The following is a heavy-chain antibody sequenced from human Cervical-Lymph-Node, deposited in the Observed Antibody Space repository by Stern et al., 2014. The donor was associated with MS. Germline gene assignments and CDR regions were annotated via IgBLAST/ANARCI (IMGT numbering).Heavy chain of an antibody. Sequence: QLVQSGGGLVKPGESLRLSCAASGFTFTNAWMSWVRQAPGKGLEWVGRIKSKTEGGTPDYAAPVKGRFTISRDDLKNKVYLQLSSLKTEDTAVSDLPITMVWGGNTVDVWGQGTTVIVSS. CDR1: GFTFTNAW. J-gene: IGHJ6*02. V-gene: IGHV3-15*01. CDR2: IKSKTEGGTP. CDR3: PITMVWGGNTVDV. D-gene: IGHD3-10*01.